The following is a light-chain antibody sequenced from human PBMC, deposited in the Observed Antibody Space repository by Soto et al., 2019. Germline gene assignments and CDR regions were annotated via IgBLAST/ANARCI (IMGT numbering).Light chain of an antibody. CDR3: SSFRSLSNTTYTVL. CDR2: DVT. CDR1: SSDVGGYNY. J-gene: IGLJ2*01. Sequence: QSALTQPASVSESPGQSITISCTGTSSDVGGYNYVSWFQQHSGKAPKLLIYDVTNRPSGVSNRFSGSKSGNTASLTISGLQAEDEANYDGSSFRSLSNTTYTVLFGGGTKVTVL. V-gene: IGLV2-14*01.